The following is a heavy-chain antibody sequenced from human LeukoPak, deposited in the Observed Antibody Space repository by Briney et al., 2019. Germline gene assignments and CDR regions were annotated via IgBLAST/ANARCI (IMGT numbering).Heavy chain of an antibody. V-gene: IGHV4-59*11. J-gene: IGHJ5*02. Sequence: SETLSLTCTVSGGSISSHYWSWIRQPPGKGPEWIGYIYYSGSTNYNPSLKSRVTISVDTSKNQFSLKLSSVTAADTAVYYCARDRSVDYDFWSGSPPGWFDPWGQGTLVTVSS. CDR1: GGSISSHY. CDR3: ARDRSVDYDFWSGSPPGWFDP. CDR2: IYYSGST. D-gene: IGHD3-3*01.